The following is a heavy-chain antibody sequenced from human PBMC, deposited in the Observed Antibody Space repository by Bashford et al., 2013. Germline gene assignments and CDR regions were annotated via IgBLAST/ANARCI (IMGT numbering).Heavy chain of an antibody. CDR2: IRSKAYGGTT. V-gene: IGHV3-49*04. D-gene: IGHD5-24*01. Sequence: GSLRLSCTASGFTFGDYAMSWVRQAPGKGLEWVGFIRSKAYGGTTEYAASVKGRFTISRDDSKSIAYLQMNSLKTEDTAVYYCTRDPEMATTYLVYYYYGMDVWGQGTTVTVSS. J-gene: IGHJ6*02. CDR1: GFTFGDYA. CDR3: TRDPEMATTYLVYYYYGMDV.